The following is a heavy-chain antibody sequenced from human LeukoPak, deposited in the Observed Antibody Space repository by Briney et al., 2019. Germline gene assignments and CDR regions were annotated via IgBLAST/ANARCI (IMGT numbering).Heavy chain of an antibody. CDR3: ARAHVAAGLAIDI. V-gene: IGHV3-33*01. J-gene: IGHJ3*02. CDR2: MRYDGRKK. CDR1: GFTFRSYG. D-gene: IGHD6-25*01. Sequence: PGGSLRLSCAASGFTFRSYGMRWVRQAPGKGLEWVAVMRYDGRKKDYADSVEGRFIISRDNSKNTVYLQMNSLRADDTAVYYSARAHVAAGLAIDIWGQGTMVTVSS.